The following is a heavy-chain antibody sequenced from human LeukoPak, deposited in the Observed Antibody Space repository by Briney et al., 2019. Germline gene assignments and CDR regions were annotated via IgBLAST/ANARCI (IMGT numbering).Heavy chain of an antibody. D-gene: IGHD3-3*01. CDR2: IKQDGSEK. CDR1: GFTFSSYW. CDR3: ASNTIFGDYFDY. V-gene: IGHV3-7*01. J-gene: IGHJ4*02. Sequence: PGGSLGLSCAASGFTFSSYWMSWVRQAPGKGLEWVANIKQDGSEKYYVDSVKGRFTISRDNAKNSLYLQMNSLRAEDTAVYYCASNTIFGDYFDYWGQGTLVTVSS.